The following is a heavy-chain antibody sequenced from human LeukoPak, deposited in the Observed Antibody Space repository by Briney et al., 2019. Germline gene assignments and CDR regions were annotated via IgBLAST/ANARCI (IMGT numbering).Heavy chain of an antibody. Sequence: GGSLRLSCAASGFSFSDYTMNWVRQAPGKGLEWVSYITSSSSVIYYADSVKGRFTTSRDNAKNSLFLQMNGLRAEDTAVYYCARITLFGIIFDSWGQGTLVTVPS. CDR3: ARITLFGIIFDS. CDR2: ITSSSSVI. V-gene: IGHV3-48*01. D-gene: IGHD3-3*01. CDR1: GFSFSDYT. J-gene: IGHJ4*02.